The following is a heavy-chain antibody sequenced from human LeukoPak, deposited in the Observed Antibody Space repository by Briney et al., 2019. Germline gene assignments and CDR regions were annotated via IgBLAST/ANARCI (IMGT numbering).Heavy chain of an antibody. D-gene: IGHD6-19*01. CDR2: IIPIFGTA. Sequence: SVKVSCKASGYTFSDYHMHWVRQAPGQGLEWMGGIIPIFGTANYAQKFQGRVTITADESTSTAYMELSSLRSEDTAVYYCATYIAVALYDAFDIWGQGTMVTVSS. J-gene: IGHJ3*02. CDR1: GYTFSDYH. V-gene: IGHV1-69*13. CDR3: ATYIAVALYDAFDI.